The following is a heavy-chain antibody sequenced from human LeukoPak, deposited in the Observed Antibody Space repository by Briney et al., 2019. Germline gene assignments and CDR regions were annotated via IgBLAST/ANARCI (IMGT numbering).Heavy chain of an antibody. Sequence: PGGSLRPSCTASGFTFSGYSMNWIRQAPGKGLEWVSSFGARSTSIYHAGSVEGRFAISRDNAKNSLYLQMNSLRAEDTALYYCAREVSEGFDFWGQGTLVTVSS. CDR3: AREVSEGFDF. D-gene: IGHD3-22*01. CDR2: FGARSTSI. CDR1: GFTFSGYS. V-gene: IGHV3-21*01. J-gene: IGHJ4*02.